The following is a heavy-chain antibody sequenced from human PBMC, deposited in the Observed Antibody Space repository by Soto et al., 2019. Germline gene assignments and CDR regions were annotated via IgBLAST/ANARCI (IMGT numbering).Heavy chain of an antibody. V-gene: IGHV3-64D*08. J-gene: IGHJ4*02. CDR1: GFTFSSYA. CDR3: VKEDYYDSSGYYYFDY. Sequence: QPGGSLRLSCSASGFTFSSYAMHWVRQAPGKGLEYVSAISSNGGSTYYADSVKGRFTISRDNSKNTLYLQMSSLRAEDTAVYYCVKEDYYDSSGYYYFDYWGQGTLVTVSS. D-gene: IGHD3-22*01. CDR2: ISSNGGST.